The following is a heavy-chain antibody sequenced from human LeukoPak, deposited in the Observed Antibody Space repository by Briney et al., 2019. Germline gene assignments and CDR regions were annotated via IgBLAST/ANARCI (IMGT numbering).Heavy chain of an antibody. J-gene: IGHJ6*03. V-gene: IGHV4-4*07. Sequence: ASETLSLTCTVSGGSISSYYWSWIRQPAGKGLEWIGRIYTSGSTNYNPSLKSRVTMSVDTSKNQFSLKLSSVTAADTAVYYCARGTSSGVAPYYYYYYMDVGGKGTTVTVSS. D-gene: IGHD3-10*01. CDR1: GGSISSYY. CDR3: ARGTSSGVAPYYYYYYMDV. CDR2: IYTSGST.